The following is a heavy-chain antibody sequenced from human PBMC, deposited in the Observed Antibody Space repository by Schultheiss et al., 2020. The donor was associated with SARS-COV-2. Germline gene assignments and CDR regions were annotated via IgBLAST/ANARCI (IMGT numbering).Heavy chain of an antibody. CDR1: VFTFSSYS. V-gene: IGHV3-21*03. CDR2: ISSSSSYI. J-gene: IGHJ4*02. Sequence: GGSLRLSCAASVFTFSSYSMNWVRQAPGKGLEWVSSISSSSSYIYYADSVKGRFTISRDNAKNSLYLQMNSLKTEDTAVYYCTTDVTPDDYGGNSLFDYWGQGTLVTVSS. CDR3: TTDVTPDDYGGNSLFDY. D-gene: IGHD4-23*01.